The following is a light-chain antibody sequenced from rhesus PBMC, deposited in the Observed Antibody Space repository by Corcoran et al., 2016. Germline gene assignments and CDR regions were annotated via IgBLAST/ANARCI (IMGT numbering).Light chain of an antibody. J-gene: IGLJ1*01. Sequence: ALTQPPSVSKSLGQAVTISCTRTSSDIGGYNDVSWYQQHPGTAPRLLIYDVNQRPSGVSDRFSGYKSGNTASLTISGLQAEDEADYYCCSSCCGSTYIFGAGTRLTVL. V-gene: IGLV2S9*01. CDR3: CSSCCGSTYI. CDR1: SSDIGGYND. CDR2: DVN.